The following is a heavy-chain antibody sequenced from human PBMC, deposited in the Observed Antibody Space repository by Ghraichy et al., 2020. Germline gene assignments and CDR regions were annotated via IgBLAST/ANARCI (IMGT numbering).Heavy chain of an antibody. CDR1: GFTFSRDT. Sequence: GGSLRLSCAASGFTFSRDTMNWVRQAPGKGLEWVSSISSSSRYIFYADSVKGRFTISRDNAKNSLYLQMNSLRAEDTAVYYCGRDASLPGYSYGRPLHGIDVWGQGTTVTVSS. D-gene: IGHD5-18*01. CDR3: GRDASLPGYSYGRPLHGIDV. V-gene: IGHV3-21*01. J-gene: IGHJ6*02. CDR2: ISSSSRYI.